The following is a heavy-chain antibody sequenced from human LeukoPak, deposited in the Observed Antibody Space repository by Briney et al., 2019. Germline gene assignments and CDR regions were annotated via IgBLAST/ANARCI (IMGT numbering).Heavy chain of an antibody. J-gene: IGHJ4*02. D-gene: IGHD4-17*01. CDR1: GFIFSTYT. V-gene: IGHV3-21*01. Sequence: GGSLRLSCAASGFIFSTYTMTWVRQAPGKGLEWVSSITSSSTYIYYADSLKGRFTISRGNAKNSLFLQMNSLRAEDTAVYYCARVATVTTDFDYWGLGTLVTVSS. CDR3: ARVATVTTDFDY. CDR2: ITSSSTYI.